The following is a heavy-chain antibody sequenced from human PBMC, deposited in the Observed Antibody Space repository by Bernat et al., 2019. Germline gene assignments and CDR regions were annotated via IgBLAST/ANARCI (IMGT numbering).Heavy chain of an antibody. CDR3: VSDISGQYLAWYY. CDR2: IRGKADSYAT. D-gene: IGHD3-22*01. CDR1: AFDFSGPA. Sequence: VQLVESGGGLVQPGGSLKVSCVASAFDFSGPAMHWIRQAPGKGLEWVGRIRGKADSYATAYSASVKGRFTISRDDSKNTAYLQMNSLKTEDTAVYYCVSDISGQYLAWYYWGQGSLVAVSS. J-gene: IGHJ4*02. V-gene: IGHV3-73*02.